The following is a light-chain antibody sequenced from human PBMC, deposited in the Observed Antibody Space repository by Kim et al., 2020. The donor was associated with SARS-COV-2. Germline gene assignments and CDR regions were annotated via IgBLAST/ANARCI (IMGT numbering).Light chain of an antibody. Sequence: VALGQTVRITCQGDSLRSYYATGYQQKPGQDPIVVIYGKNNRPSGIPDRFSGSSSGNTASLTITGTQAGDEADYYCNSRDSNDNVVFGGGTQLTVL. CDR3: NSRDSNDNVV. CDR2: GKN. CDR1: SLRSYY. J-gene: IGLJ2*01. V-gene: IGLV3-19*01.